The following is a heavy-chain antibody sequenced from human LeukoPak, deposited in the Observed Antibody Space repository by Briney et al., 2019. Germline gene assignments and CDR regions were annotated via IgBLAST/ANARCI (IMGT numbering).Heavy chain of an antibody. J-gene: IGHJ4*02. D-gene: IGHD3-22*01. CDR3: ARDHYDSSGYFDS. CDR1: GYTFTGYY. V-gene: IGHV1-2*02. CDR2: INPNSGGT. Sequence: ASVKVSCKASGYTFTGYYMHWVRQAPGQGLEWMGWINPNSGGTNYAQTFQGRVTMTRDTSISTAYMELRLRSDDTAVYYCARDHYDSSGYFDSWGQGTLVTVSS.